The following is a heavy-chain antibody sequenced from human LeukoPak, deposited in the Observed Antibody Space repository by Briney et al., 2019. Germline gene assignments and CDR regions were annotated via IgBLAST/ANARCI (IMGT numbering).Heavy chain of an antibody. V-gene: IGHV1-2*02. CDR3: TRTYSSSWSSSHFDY. CDR2: INPNSGGT. Sequence: ASVTVSCKASGYTFTGYYMHWVRQAPGQGLEWMGWINPNSGGTNYAQKLQGRVTMTRDTSISTAYMELSRLRSDDTAVYYCTRTYSSSWSSSHFDYWGQGTLVTVSS. CDR1: GYTFTGYY. J-gene: IGHJ4*02. D-gene: IGHD6-13*01.